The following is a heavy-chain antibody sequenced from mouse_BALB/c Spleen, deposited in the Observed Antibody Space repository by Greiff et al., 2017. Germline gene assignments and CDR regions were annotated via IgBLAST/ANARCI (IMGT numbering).Heavy chain of an antibody. CDR1: GFTFSSFG. V-gene: IGHV5-17*02. CDR3: AKDPYYGNYVGAMDY. CDR2: ISSGSSTI. Sequence: EVKLQESGGGLVQPGGSRKLSCAASGFTFSSFGMHWVRQAPEKGLEWVAYISSGSSTIYYADTVKGRFTISRDNPKNTLFLQMTSLRSEDTAMYYCAKDPYYGNYVGAMDYWGQGTSVTVSS. J-gene: IGHJ4*01. D-gene: IGHD2-1*01.